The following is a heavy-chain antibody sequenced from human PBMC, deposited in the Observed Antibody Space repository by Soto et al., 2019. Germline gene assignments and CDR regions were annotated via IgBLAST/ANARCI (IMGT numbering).Heavy chain of an antibody. CDR1: GGTFSSYA. J-gene: IGHJ4*02. CDR3: ARSYSRGYSYGGDY. CDR2: IIPIFGTA. D-gene: IGHD5-18*01. Sequence: GASVKVSCKASGGTFSSYAISWVRQAPGQGLEWMGGIIPIFGTANYAQKFQGRVTITADESTSTAYMELSSLRSEDTAVYYCARSYSRGYSYGGDYWGQGTLVTVSS. V-gene: IGHV1-69*13.